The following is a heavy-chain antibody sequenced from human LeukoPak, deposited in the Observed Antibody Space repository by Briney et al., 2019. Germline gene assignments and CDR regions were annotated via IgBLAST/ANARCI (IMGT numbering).Heavy chain of an antibody. D-gene: IGHD4-11*01. CDR1: GYSFTSYC. CDR2: IYPGDSGP. CDR3: AISPPSPYTDYKTFDY. J-gene: IGHJ4*02. Sequence: SGESLKISCKVSGYSFTSYCSGWVRQMPGKGLEWMWIIYPGDSGPTYSPSFQGQVTISVDKSINTAYLQWSSLKASDTAMYYCAISPPSPYTDYKTFDYWGQGTLVTVSS. V-gene: IGHV5-51*01.